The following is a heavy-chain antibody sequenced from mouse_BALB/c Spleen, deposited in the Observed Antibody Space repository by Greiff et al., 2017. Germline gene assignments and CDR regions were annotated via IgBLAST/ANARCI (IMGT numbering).Heavy chain of an antibody. J-gene: IGHJ1*01. CDR3: TRNEDGCYFDD. Sequence: VQLVESGPGLVQPSQSLSITCTASGFSLTSYGVHWVRQSPGKGLEWLGVIWSGGSTDYNAAFITRLSISKDNSTNHVFFMMNSLQANDTAIYYCTRNEDGCYFDDWGEGTTVTVSS. D-gene: IGHD1-1*01. V-gene: IGHV2-2*02. CDR2: IWSGGST. CDR1: GFSLTSYG.